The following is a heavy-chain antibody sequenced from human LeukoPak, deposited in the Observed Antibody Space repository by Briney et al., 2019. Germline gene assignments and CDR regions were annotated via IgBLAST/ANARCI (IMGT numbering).Heavy chain of an antibody. CDR2: INQDGSEK. Sequence: PGGSLRLSCGASGFTFDDYWMSWVRQAPGQGLEWVANINQDGSEKYYLDSAKGRFTISRDNAKNSLYLQMNSLRAEDTAVYYCVRDRSTVTTWVDYWGQGTLVTVSS. D-gene: IGHD4-17*01. V-gene: IGHV3-7*01. CDR3: VRDRSTVTTWVDY. J-gene: IGHJ4*02. CDR1: GFTFDDYW.